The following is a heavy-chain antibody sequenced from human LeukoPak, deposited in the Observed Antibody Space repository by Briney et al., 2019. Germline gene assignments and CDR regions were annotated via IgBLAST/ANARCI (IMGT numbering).Heavy chain of an antibody. Sequence: GGSLRLSCAASGFTFSTYAMSWVRQAPGKGLEWVATVSGSGLYTYYADSVRGRFTISRDNSKDTFYLQMNSLRAEDTAVYYCAKLMSQPALLFFDQWGQGTLATVSS. CDR1: GFTFSTYA. CDR2: VSGSGLYT. D-gene: IGHD3-10*01. J-gene: IGHJ4*02. CDR3: AKLMSQPALLFFDQ. V-gene: IGHV3-23*01.